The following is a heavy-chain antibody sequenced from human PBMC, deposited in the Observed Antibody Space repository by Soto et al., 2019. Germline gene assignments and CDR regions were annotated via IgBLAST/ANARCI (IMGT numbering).Heavy chain of an antibody. CDR2: VYYDGSA. CDR1: GGSISSGDYY. Sequence: SETLSLTCTVSGGSISSGDYYWIWIRQPPGKGLEWIGYVYYDGSAYYNPSLKSRVTISVDTSKNQFSLKLSSVTAADTAVYYCARHSSTYYFDYWGQGTLVTVSS. CDR3: ARHSSTYYFDY. J-gene: IGHJ4*02. D-gene: IGHD2-2*01. V-gene: IGHV4-30-4*01.